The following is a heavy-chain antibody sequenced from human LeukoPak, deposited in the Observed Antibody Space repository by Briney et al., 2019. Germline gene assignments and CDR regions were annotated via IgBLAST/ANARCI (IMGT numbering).Heavy chain of an antibody. J-gene: IGHJ4*02. V-gene: IGHV1-69*04. CDR2: IXPILGIA. CDR3: ARDHEVFGVVPQYFDY. D-gene: IGHD3-3*01. CDR1: GGTFXSYA. Sequence: SVKVSCKASGGTFXSYAISWVRQAPXXXXXWMGRIXPILGIANYAQKFQGRVTITADKSTSTAYMELSSLRSEDTAVYYCARDHEVFGVVPQYFDYWGQGTLVTVSS.